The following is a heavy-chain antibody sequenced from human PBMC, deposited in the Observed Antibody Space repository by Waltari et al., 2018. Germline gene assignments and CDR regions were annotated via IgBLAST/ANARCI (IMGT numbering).Heavy chain of an antibody. CDR1: GFTFSSFK. Sequence: QLVESGGGLVQPGGSLTLPCTASGFTFSSFKMNWVRQATGKGVEWISDIRYRANTIKDADSVKVRFTITRDNAKNSVYLQMNSLRVEDTAVYYCTRRAKVWGQGTLVTVSS. CDR2: IRYRANTI. J-gene: IGHJ4*02. CDR3: TRRAKV. V-gene: IGHV3-48*03.